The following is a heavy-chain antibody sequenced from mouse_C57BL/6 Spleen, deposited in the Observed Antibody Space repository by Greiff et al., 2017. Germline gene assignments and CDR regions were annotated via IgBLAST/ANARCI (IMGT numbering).Heavy chain of an antibody. V-gene: IGHV1-52*01. J-gene: IGHJ3*01. Sequence: QVQLQQSGAELVRPGSSVKLSCKASGYTFTSYWMHWVKQRPIQGLEWIGNIDPSDSETHYNQKFKDKATLTVDKSSSTAYMQLSSLTSEDSAVYYCARGGYDGYYSWFAYWGQGTLVTVSA. CDR3: ARGGYDGYYSWFAY. D-gene: IGHD2-3*01. CDR1: GYTFTSYW. CDR2: IDPSDSET.